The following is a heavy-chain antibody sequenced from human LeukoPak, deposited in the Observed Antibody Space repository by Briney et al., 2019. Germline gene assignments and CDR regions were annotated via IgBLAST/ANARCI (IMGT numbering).Heavy chain of an antibody. CDR3: ARGLRWVRV. J-gene: IGHJ4*02. Sequence: GESLKISCKGSGCSFTSYWIGWVRQAPGQGLEWMGWISAYNGNTNYAQKLQGRVTMTTDTSTSTAYMELRSLRSDDTAVYYCARGLRWVRVWGQGTLVTVSS. CDR2: ISAYNGNT. CDR1: GCSFTSYW. V-gene: IGHV1-18*04. D-gene: IGHD5-24*01.